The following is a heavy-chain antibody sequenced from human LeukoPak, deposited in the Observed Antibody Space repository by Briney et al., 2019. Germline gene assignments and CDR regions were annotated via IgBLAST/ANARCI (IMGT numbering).Heavy chain of an antibody. CDR2: ISYDGSNE. CDR1: GLTLSTYG. D-gene: IGHD1-14*01. Sequence: GGSLRLSCAAFGLTLSTYGMHWVRQAPGKGLEWVAVISYDGSNEYYADSVKGRFTISRDNSKNTLYLQMNSLGAEDTAVYYCAKAREEAGTGYYFDYWGQGTLVTVSS. J-gene: IGHJ4*02. CDR3: AKAREEAGTGYYFDY. V-gene: IGHV3-30*18.